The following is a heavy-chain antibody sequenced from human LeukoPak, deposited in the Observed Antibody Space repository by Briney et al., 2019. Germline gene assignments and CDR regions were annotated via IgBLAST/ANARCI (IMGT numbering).Heavy chain of an antibody. CDR3: AREGYSSSWYVSYYYYYYMDV. V-gene: IGHV3-7*01. Sequence: PGGSLRLSCAASGFTFSSYWMSWVRQAPGKGLEWVANIKQDGSEKYYVDSVKGRFTISRDNAKNSLYLQMNSLRAEDTAVYYCAREGYSSSWYVSYYYYYYMDVWGKGTTVTVSS. J-gene: IGHJ6*03. CDR1: GFTFSSYW. D-gene: IGHD6-13*01. CDR2: IKQDGSEK.